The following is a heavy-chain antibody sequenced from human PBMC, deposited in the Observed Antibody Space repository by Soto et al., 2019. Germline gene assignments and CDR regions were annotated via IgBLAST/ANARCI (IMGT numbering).Heavy chain of an antibody. CDR1: GVTFSSYA. J-gene: IGHJ6*02. Sequence: SGGSLSLSCAASGVTFSSYAMCWVRQAQGKGLEWVSAGSGSGGSTYYADSVKGRFTISIDNSKNPLYLQMNSLRAEDTAVYYCAKAIAAAGPSPPYYFSYGMDVWGQGTPVTVSS. CDR3: AKAIAAAGPSPPYYFSYGMDV. V-gene: IGHV3-23*01. D-gene: IGHD6-13*01. CDR2: GSGSGGST.